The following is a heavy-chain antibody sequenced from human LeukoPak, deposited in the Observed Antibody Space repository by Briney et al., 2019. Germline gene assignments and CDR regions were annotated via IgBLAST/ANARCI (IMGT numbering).Heavy chain of an antibody. J-gene: IGHJ4*02. CDR3: ARGDSSGHPAFDY. Sequence: SETLSLTCTVSGGSISSSSYYWGWIRQPPGKGLEWIGSIYYSGSTYYNPSLKSRVTISVDTSKNQFSLKLTSVTAADTAVYYCARGDSSGHPAFDYWGQGTLVTVSS. CDR1: GGSISSSSYY. D-gene: IGHD3-22*01. CDR2: IYYSGST. V-gene: IGHV4-39*07.